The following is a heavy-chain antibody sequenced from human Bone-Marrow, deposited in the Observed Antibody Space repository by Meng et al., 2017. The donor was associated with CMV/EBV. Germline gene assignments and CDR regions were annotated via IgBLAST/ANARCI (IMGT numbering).Heavy chain of an antibody. D-gene: IGHD2-2*01. CDR1: ISSGDYH. CDR2: IYYSGST. J-gene: IGHJ1*01. V-gene: IGHV4-30-4*08. CDR3: ARVRYCSSTSCYPGYFQH. Sequence: ISSGDYHWSWIRQPPGKGLEWIGYIYYSGSTYYNPSLKSRVTISVDTSKNQFSLKLSSVTAADTAVYYCARVRYCSSTSCYPGYFQHWGQGTLVTVSS.